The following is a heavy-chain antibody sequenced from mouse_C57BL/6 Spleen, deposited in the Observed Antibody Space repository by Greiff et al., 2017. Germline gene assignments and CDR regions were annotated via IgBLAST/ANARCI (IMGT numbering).Heavy chain of an antibody. D-gene: IGHD2-5*01. CDR3: TRSYYSNSYWYCDV. Sequence: VQLQQSGAELVRPGASVTLSCKASGYTFTDYEMHWVKQTPVHGLEWIGAIDPETGGTAYNQKFKGKAILTADKSSSTAYMELRSLTSEDSAVYYCTRSYYSNSYWYCDVWGTGTTVTVSS. CDR1: GYTFTDYE. J-gene: IGHJ1*03. V-gene: IGHV1-15*01. CDR2: IDPETGGT.